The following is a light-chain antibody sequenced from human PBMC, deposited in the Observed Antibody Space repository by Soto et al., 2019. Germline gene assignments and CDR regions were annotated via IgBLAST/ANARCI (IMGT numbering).Light chain of an antibody. CDR3: QQCNRYPIT. Sequence: DIQMTQSPSALSASVGDRVTSTCRASQSISSWLAWYQQKPGKAPKLLIYDASSLESGVPSRFSGSGSGTEFTPTISSLQPDDSATYYCQQCNRYPITFGQGTRREIK. CDR2: DAS. J-gene: IGKJ5*01. V-gene: IGKV1-5*01. CDR1: QSISSW.